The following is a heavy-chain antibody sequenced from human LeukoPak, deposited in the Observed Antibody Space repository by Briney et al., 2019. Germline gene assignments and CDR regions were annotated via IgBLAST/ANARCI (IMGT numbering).Heavy chain of an antibody. Sequence: GGSLRLSCAASGFTFSNYGMHWVRQAPGKGLEWVAVTWYGGSNKYYADSVKGRFTISRDNSKNTLYLQMNSLRDEDTALYYCARDNYNGSGTYYSNFDYWGQGTLVTVSS. CDR2: TWYGGSNK. V-gene: IGHV3-33*01. D-gene: IGHD3-10*01. CDR1: GFTFSNYG. J-gene: IGHJ4*02. CDR3: ARDNYNGSGTYYSNFDY.